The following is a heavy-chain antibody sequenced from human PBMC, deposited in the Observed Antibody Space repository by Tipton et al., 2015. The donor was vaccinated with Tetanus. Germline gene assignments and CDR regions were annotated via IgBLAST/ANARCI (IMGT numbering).Heavy chain of an antibody. V-gene: IGHV4-31*03. J-gene: IGHJ5*02. Sequence: TLSLTCSVSGGSINSGGYFWNWIRQQPGKGPEWIGYIYYSGDTFYNPSLKSRVTISVDTSKNQFSLNLRSVTAADTAVYYCARANNEFPKKGPFDPWGQGSLVIVSS. CDR2: IYYSGDT. D-gene: IGHD1-1*01. CDR1: GGSINSGGYF. CDR3: ARANNEFPKKGPFDP.